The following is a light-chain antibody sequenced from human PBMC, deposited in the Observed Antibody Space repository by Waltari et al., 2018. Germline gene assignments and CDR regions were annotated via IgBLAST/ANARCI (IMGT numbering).Light chain of an antibody. CDR2: DVT. V-gene: IGLV2-14*03. CDR1: GIAVGASDS. Sequence: QSALTHPAPVSGSPGQSIPISCSGVGIAVGASDSVAWHQHHPGKAPHVIIYDVTNRPSGVSDRFSASQSANTASLTISRLQPEDEADYYCSSQTLDGLVLFGGGTRLTVL. J-gene: IGLJ2*01. CDR3: SSQTLDGLVL.